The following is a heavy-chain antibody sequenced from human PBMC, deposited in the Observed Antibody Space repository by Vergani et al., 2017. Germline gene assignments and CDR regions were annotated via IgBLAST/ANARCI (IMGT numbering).Heavy chain of an antibody. CDR2: ISGSGAST. Sequence: EVQLLESVGGLVKPGGSLRLSCAASGFTFSSYAMSWVRQAPGKGLEWVSAISGSGASTYYADSVKGRFTISRDNSKNTLYLQMNSLRAEDTAVYYCAKPPQKYSSSWSPFDYWGQGTLVTVSS. V-gene: IGHV3-23*01. D-gene: IGHD6-13*01. CDR3: AKPPQKYSSSWSPFDY. J-gene: IGHJ4*02. CDR1: GFTFSSYA.